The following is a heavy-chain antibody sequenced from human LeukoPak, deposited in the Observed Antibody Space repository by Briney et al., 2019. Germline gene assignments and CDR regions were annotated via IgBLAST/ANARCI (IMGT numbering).Heavy chain of an antibody. D-gene: IGHD5-12*01. CDR3: ARDGGYRGYDADC. Sequence: GGSLRLSCAASGFTFSTYNMKWVRQAPGKGLEWVSYISDSGAMYYADSVRGRFTISRENAQNSLFLQMNSLRAEDTAVYYCARDGGYRGYDADCWGQGTLVTVSS. V-gene: IGHV3-48*01. J-gene: IGHJ4*02. CDR1: GFTFSTYN. CDR2: ISDSGAM.